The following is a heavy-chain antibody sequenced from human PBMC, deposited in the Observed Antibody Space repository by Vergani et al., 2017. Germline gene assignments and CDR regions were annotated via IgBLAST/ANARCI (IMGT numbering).Heavy chain of an antibody. V-gene: IGHV4-59*01. Sequence: QVQLQESGPGLVKPSETLSLTCTVSGGSISSYYWSWIRQPPGKGLEWIGYIYYSGSTNYNPSLKSRVTISVDTSKNQFSLKLSSVTAADTAVYSCARGSAGSGKRGAFDIWGQGTMVTVSS. CDR3: ARGSAGSGKRGAFDI. CDR1: GGSISSYY. J-gene: IGHJ3*02. D-gene: IGHD3-10*01. CDR2: IYYSGST.